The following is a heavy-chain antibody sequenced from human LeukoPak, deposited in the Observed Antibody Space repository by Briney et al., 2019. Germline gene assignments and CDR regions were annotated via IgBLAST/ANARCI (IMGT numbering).Heavy chain of an antibody. D-gene: IGHD6-19*01. CDR3: ARDSTWRWLAQRGLDY. Sequence: GGSLRLSCAASGFTFDDYAMHWVRQAPGKGLEWVSGISWNSGSIGYADSVKGRFTISRDNAKNSLYLQMNSLRAEDTAVYYCARDSTWRWLAQRGLDYWGQGTLVTVSS. V-gene: IGHV3-9*01. CDR2: ISWNSGSI. CDR1: GFTFDDYA. J-gene: IGHJ4*02.